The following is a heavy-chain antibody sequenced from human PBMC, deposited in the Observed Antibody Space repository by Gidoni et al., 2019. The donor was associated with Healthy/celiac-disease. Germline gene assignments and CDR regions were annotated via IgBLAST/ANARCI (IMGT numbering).Heavy chain of an antibody. CDR3: ARGVLVVVAATLVDWYFDL. CDR2: IYTSGST. D-gene: IGHD2-15*01. CDR1: GGSFSSYY. J-gene: IGHJ2*01. Sequence: QVQLQESGPGLVKPSETLSLTCTVSGGSFSSYYWSWIRQPAGKGLEWIGRIYTSGSTNYNPSLKSRVTMSVDTSKNQFSLKLSSVTAADTAVYYCARGVLVVVAATLVDWYFDLWGRGTLVTVSS. V-gene: IGHV4-4*07.